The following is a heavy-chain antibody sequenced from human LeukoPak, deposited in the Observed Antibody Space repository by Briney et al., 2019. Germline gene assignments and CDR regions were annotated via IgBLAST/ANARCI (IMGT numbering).Heavy chain of an antibody. CDR1: GGSISSYY. D-gene: IGHD3-3*01. Sequence: PSETLFLTCTVPGGSISSYYCTWIRQPPGKGLEWIRHIYYSGSTNYNPSLKSRVTISVDTSKNQFSLKLSSVTAADTAVYYCARVRAGAYYDFWSGPTGFDPWGQGTLVTVSS. CDR2: IYYSGST. CDR3: ARVRAGAYYDFWSGPTGFDP. V-gene: IGHV4-59*01. J-gene: IGHJ5*02.